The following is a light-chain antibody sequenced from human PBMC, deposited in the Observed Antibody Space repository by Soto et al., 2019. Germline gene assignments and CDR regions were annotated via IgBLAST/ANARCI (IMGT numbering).Light chain of an antibody. CDR2: DAS. Sequence: ETVLTQSPTTLSLSPGESATLSCRASKSVSSYLAWYQQKPGQAPRLLIYDASNRATGIPARFSGSGSGTDFTLTISSLEPEDFGIYYCQQRSNWPLTFGGGTKVEIK. CDR1: KSVSSY. V-gene: IGKV3-11*01. CDR3: QQRSNWPLT. J-gene: IGKJ4*01.